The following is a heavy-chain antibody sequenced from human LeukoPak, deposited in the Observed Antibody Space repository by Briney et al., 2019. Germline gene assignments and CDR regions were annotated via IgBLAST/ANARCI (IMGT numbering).Heavy chain of an antibody. D-gene: IGHD5-18*01. CDR2: ISWNSGNI. V-gene: IGHV3-9*03. J-gene: IGHJ4*02. CDR3: AKDMKGGYSYGSFDY. Sequence: GGSLRLSCAASGFTFDEYATHWGRQAPGKGVEWVSGISWNSGNIGYADSVKGRFTISRDNAKNSLYLQMNSLRAEDMDLYYCAKDMKGGYSYGSFDYWGQGTLVTVSS. CDR1: GFTFDEYA.